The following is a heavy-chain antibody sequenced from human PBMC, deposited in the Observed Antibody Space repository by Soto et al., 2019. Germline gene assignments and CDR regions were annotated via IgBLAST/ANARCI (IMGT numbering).Heavy chain of an antibody. CDR2: IDPSDSQT. CDR3: ARQIYDSDTGPNFQYYFDS. CDR1: GYSFAGYW. V-gene: IGHV5-10-1*01. D-gene: IGHD3-22*01. Sequence: VESLKISCKGPGYSFAGYWITWVRQNPWKGLEWMGRIDPSDSQTYYSPSFRGHVTISVTKSITTVFLQWSSLRASDTAMYYCARQIYDSDTGPNFQYYFDSWGQGTPVTVSS. J-gene: IGHJ4*02.